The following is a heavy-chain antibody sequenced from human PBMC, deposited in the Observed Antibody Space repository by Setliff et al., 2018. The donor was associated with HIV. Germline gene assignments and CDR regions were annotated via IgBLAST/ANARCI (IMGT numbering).Heavy chain of an antibody. V-gene: IGHV1-69*13. CDR3: ARDSSALDY. D-gene: IGHD6-19*01. J-gene: IGHJ4*02. Sequence: GASVKVSCKASGGNFKNYILAWVRQAPGQELEWMGGTMPISGTPNYAQKFQGRVTITADESTNTAYMELSSLRSEDTAVYYCARDSSALDYWGQGTLVTVSS. CDR1: GGNFKNYI. CDR2: TMPISGTP.